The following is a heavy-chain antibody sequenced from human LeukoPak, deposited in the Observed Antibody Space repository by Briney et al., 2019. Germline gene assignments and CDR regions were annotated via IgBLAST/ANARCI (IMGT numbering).Heavy chain of an antibody. CDR3: ARDGTYSKTEYYMDV. CDR2: INPSGGST. CDR1: GYTFTSYY. J-gene: IGHJ6*03. D-gene: IGHD5-18*01. Sequence: ASVKVSCKASGYTFTSYYVHWVRQAPGQGLEWMGIINPSGGSTSYAQKFQGRVTMTRDMSTSTVYMELSSLRSEDTAVYYCARDGTYSKTEYYMDVWGKGTTVTVSS. V-gene: IGHV1-46*01.